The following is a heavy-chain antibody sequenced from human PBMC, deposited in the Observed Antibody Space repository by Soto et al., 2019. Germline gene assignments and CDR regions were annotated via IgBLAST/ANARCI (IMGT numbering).Heavy chain of an antibody. CDR3: VQGASTAHQPLDS. D-gene: IGHD1-26*01. Sequence: QVQLVESGGGVVQPGRSLRLSCAASGFIFRNFGMHWVRRAPGKGLEWVAAISGDGNDEYYADSMKGRFTISRDNFNNTLYLQLNSLRPEDTAVYHCVQGASTAHQPLDSWGQGVLVTVSS. J-gene: IGHJ4*02. CDR1: GFIFRNFG. CDR2: ISGDGNDE. V-gene: IGHV3-30*03.